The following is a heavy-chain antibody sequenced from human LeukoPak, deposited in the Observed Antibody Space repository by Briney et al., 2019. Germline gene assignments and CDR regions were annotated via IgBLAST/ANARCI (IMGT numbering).Heavy chain of an antibody. J-gene: IGHJ6*02. Sequence: SVKVSCKASGGTFSSYAISWVRQAPGQGLEWMGGIIPIFGTANYAQKFQGRVTITADESTCTAYMELSSLRSEDTAVYYCATLTTEYYYYYGMDVWGQGTTVTVSS. V-gene: IGHV1-69*01. CDR3: ATLTTEYYYYYGMDV. D-gene: IGHD4-11*01. CDR1: GGTFSSYA. CDR2: IIPIFGTA.